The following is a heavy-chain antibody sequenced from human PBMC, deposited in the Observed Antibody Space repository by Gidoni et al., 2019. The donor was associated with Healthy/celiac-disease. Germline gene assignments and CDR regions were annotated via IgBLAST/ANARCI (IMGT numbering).Heavy chain of an antibody. Sequence: QVQLQQWGAGLLKPSETLSLTCAVYGGSFSGYYWSWIRQPPGKGLEWIGEINHSGSTNYNPSLKSRVTISVDTSKNQFSLKLSSVTAADTAVYYCARVGLPRNYFDYWGQGTLVTVSS. CDR1: GGSFSGYY. D-gene: IGHD2-15*01. V-gene: IGHV4-34*01. CDR2: INHSGST. J-gene: IGHJ4*02. CDR3: ARVGLPRNYFDY.